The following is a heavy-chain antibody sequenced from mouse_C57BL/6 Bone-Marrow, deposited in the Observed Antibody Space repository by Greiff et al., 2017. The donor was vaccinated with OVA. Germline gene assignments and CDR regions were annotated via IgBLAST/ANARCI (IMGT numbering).Heavy chain of an antibody. Sequence: EVQLQQSGPELVKPGASVKISCKASGYTFTDYYMNWVKQSHGKSLEWIGDINPNNGGTSYNQKFKGKATLTVDKSSSTAYMELRSLTSEDSAVYYCARFYDGYPVLYYAMDYWGQGTSVTVSS. J-gene: IGHJ4*01. CDR2: INPNNGGT. D-gene: IGHD2-3*01. CDR1: GYTFTDYY. CDR3: ARFYDGYPVLYYAMDY. V-gene: IGHV1-26*01.